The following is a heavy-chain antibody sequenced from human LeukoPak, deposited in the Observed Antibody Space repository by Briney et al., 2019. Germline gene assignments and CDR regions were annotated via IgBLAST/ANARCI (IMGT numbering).Heavy chain of an antibody. CDR3: AKGRSGYDYFDS. CDR1: GFAFRDYS. CDR2: ISISGVDT. Sequence: GGSLRLSCPTSGFAFRDYSMSWVRQAPGKGLEWVSSISISGVDTFYADSVKGRFTISRDNSKNTLFLQINSLRAEDTAVYYCAKGRSGYDYFDSWGQGTLVAVSS. J-gene: IGHJ5*01. V-gene: IGHV3-23*01. D-gene: IGHD5-12*01.